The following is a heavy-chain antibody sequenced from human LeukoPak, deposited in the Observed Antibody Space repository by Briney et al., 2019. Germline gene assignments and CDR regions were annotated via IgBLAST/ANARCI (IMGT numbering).Heavy chain of an antibody. Sequence: ASVKVSCKASGYTFTSYYMHWVRQAPGQGLEWMGIINLSGGSTSYAQKFQGRVTMTRDTSTSTVYMELSSLRSEDTAVYYCARDRSANYYDSTYYFDYWGQGTLVTVSS. J-gene: IGHJ4*02. CDR1: GYTFTSYY. CDR3: ARDRSANYYDSTYYFDY. CDR2: INLSGGST. D-gene: IGHD3-22*01. V-gene: IGHV1-46*01.